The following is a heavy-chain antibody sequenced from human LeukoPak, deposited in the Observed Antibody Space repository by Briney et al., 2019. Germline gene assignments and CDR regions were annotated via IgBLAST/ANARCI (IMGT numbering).Heavy chain of an antibody. Sequence: ASVKVSCKASGYTYTTDGISWVRQAPGQGLEWMGWIDTYSGKTNYAQKFQGRVTTTSDTSTSTAYMELRSLRSDDPAVYYCARDRGIAEADSFDPWGQGTLVTVSS. D-gene: IGHD6-13*01. CDR2: IDTYSGKT. V-gene: IGHV1-18*01. CDR1: GYTYTTDG. CDR3: ARDRGIAEADSFDP. J-gene: IGHJ5*02.